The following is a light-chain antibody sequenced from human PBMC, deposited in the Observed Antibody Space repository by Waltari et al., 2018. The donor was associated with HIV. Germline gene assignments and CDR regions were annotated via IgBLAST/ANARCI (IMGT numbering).Light chain of an antibody. CDR2: SNK. CDR1: SSNIGNNP. V-gene: IGLV1-44*01. CDR3: AAWDGSLKGYV. J-gene: IGLJ1*01. Sequence: QSVLTQPPSASGTPGHRVTISCSGSSSNIGNNPVQWYQQLPGTAPKLLIYSNKERPPGVPDLFSGSKSGNSASLAISGLQSEDEADYYCAAWDGSLKGYVVGTGTKVTVL.